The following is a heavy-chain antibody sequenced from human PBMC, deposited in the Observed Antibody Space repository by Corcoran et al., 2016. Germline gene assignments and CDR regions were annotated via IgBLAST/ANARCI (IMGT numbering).Heavy chain of an antibody. CDR3: ARVTAMAKGTQFWYFDL. Sequence: QVQLQESGPGLVKPSGTLSLTCAVSGGSISSSNWWSWVRQPPGKGLEWIGEIYHSGSTNYNPSLKSRVTISVDKSKNQFSLKLSSVTAADTAVYYCARVTAMAKGTQFWYFDLWGRGTLVTVSS. CDR2: IYHSGST. CDR1: GGSISSSNW. V-gene: IGHV4-4*02. D-gene: IGHD5-18*01. J-gene: IGHJ2*01.